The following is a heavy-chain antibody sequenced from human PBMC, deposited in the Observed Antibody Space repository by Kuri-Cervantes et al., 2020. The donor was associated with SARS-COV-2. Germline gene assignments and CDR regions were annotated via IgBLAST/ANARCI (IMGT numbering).Heavy chain of an antibody. CDR2: ISNSSSYI. CDR1: GFTFSSYS. CDR3: ARGRRTPYGYFDL. J-gene: IGHJ2*01. Sequence: GESQKISSAASGFTFSSYSINLVRQARGKVLEWVSSISNSSSYIYYADSVKGRFTISRDNSKNTLYLQMNSLRAEDTAVYYCARGRRTPYGYFDLWGRGTLVTVSS. D-gene: IGHD2-2*01. V-gene: IGHV3-21*01.